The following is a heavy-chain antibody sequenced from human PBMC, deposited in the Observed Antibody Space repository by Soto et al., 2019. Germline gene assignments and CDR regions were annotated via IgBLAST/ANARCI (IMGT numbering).Heavy chain of an antibody. CDR3: ASRDPGNIVDY. V-gene: IGHV4-4*02. CDR1: GGSFTSNNW. CDR2: IYRTGST. Sequence: PSEKLSLTCAVSGGSFTSNNWWTWVRRPPGQGLEWIGEIYRTGSTNYNPSLKSRVTISLDKSENQFSLKVTSLTAADTAVYYCASRDPGNIVDYWVQRTLVTVSS. D-gene: IGHD2-15*01. J-gene: IGHJ4*02.